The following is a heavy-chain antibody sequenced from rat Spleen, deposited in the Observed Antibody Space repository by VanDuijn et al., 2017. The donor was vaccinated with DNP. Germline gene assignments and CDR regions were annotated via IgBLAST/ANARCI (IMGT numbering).Heavy chain of an antibody. D-gene: IGHD1-1*01. CDR2: IWSDGNT. J-gene: IGHJ3*01. CDR1: GFPLSTYH. CDR3: ARDYYSGDPFVY. Sequence: QVQLKESGPGLVQPSQTLSLTCTVSGFPLSTYHVHWIRQPPGKGLEWMGVIWSDGNTSYNSALKSRLIISRDTSKSQVFLKIHSLQTEDTAAYYCARDYYSGDPFVYWGQGTLVTVSS. V-gene: IGHV2-32*01.